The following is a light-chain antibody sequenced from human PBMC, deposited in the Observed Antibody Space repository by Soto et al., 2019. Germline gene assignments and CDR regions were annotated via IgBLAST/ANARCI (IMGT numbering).Light chain of an antibody. CDR1: SSDVGGYDY. Sequence: QSALTQPLSASGSPGQSVTISCTGTSSDVGGYDYVSWYQQHPGKAPKLMIYEVTMRPSGVSDRFSGSKSGNTASLTVSGLQAEDEADYYCSSYTGGNPSYVFGTGTKVTVL. CDR2: EVT. CDR3: SSYTGGNPSYV. J-gene: IGLJ1*01. V-gene: IGLV2-8*01.